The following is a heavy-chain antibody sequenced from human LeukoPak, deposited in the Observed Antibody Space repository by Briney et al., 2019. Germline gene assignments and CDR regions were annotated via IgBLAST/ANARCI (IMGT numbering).Heavy chain of an antibody. D-gene: IGHD6-13*01. Sequence: SVKVSCKASGGTFSSYAISWVRQAPGQGLEWMGRIIPILGIANYAQKFQGRVTITADKSTSTAYMELSSLRSEDTAVYYCARDLQQQGPSDGVEGNWGQGTLVTVSS. CDR1: GGTFSSYA. J-gene: IGHJ4*02. V-gene: IGHV1-69*04. CDR3: ARDLQQQGPSDGVEGN. CDR2: IIPILGIA.